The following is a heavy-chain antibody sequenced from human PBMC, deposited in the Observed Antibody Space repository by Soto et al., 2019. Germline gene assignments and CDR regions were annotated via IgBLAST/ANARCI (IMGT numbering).Heavy chain of an antibody. D-gene: IGHD3-3*01. V-gene: IGHV3-9*01. CDR2: ISWNSGSI. Sequence: GGSLRLSCAASGFTFDDYAMHWVRQAPGKGLEWVSGISWNSGSIGYADSVKGRFTISRDNAKNSLYLQMNSLRAEDTALYYCAKDRGRFLEWYETDAFDIWGQGTMVTVSS. CDR1: GFTFDDYA. CDR3: AKDRGRFLEWYETDAFDI. J-gene: IGHJ3*02.